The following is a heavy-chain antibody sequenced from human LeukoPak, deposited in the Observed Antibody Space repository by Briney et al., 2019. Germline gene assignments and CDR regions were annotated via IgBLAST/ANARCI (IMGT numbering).Heavy chain of an antibody. CDR2: IKQDGSEK. V-gene: IGHV3-7*01. CDR1: GFTFSSYL. CDR3: ARSIWSGYYAVYYYYYMDG. D-gene: IGHD3-3*01. J-gene: IGHJ6*03. Sequence: PGGSLRLSCAATGFTFSSYLMTWVRQAPGKGLEWVANIKQDGSEKYYEDSVKGRFTISRDNAKNSLYLQMNSLRAEDTAVYYCARSIWSGYYAVYYYYYMDGWGKGTTVTVSS.